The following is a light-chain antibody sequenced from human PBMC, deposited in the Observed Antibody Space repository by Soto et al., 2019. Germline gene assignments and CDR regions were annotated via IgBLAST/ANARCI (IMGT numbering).Light chain of an antibody. J-gene: IGKJ5*01. CDR1: QSVSID. Sequence: EIVLTQSPATLSLSPGERATLSCRASQSVSIDLAWYQQKPGQAPRLLIYGASSRATGIPDRFSGRGSGTDFTLTISRLEPEDFAVYYCQQYGSSPITFGQGTRLEIK. CDR3: QQYGSSPIT. V-gene: IGKV3-20*01. CDR2: GAS.